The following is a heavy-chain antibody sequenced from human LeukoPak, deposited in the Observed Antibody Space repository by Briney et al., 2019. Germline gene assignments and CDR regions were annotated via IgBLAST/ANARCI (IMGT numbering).Heavy chain of an antibody. CDR1: GGSISSGGYY. V-gene: IGHV4-31*03. J-gene: IGHJ4*02. Sequence: SQTLSLTCTVSGGSISSGGYYWSWIRQHPGKGLEWIGYIYYSGSTYYNPSLKSRVTISVDTSKNQFSLKLSSVTAADTAVYYCAKDYGSGDSSPYPFDNWGQGTLVTVSS. D-gene: IGHD3-10*01. CDR2: IYYSGST. CDR3: AKDYGSGDSSPYPFDN.